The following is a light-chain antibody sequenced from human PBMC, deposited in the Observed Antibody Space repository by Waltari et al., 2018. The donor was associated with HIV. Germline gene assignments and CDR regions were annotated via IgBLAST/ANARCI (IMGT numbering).Light chain of an antibody. CDR2: VVS. V-gene: IGLV2-14*01. CDR3: SSYTTSTTRVL. J-gene: IGLJ2*01. Sequence: QSALTQPASVSGSPGQSNTFSCTGTSNDVGGYNSVSWYQQHPAEASKLLIFVVSKRTAGIYNRFSYCKSGKTACPIISRRQTEDETDYYCSSYTTSTTRVLFGGGTKLTVV. CDR1: SNDVGGYNS.